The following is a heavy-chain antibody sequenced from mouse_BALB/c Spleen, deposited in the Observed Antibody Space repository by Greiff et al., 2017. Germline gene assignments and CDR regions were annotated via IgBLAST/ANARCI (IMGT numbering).Heavy chain of an antibody. Sequence: EVHLVESGGGLVQPGGSRKLSCAASGFTFSSFGMHWVRQAPEKGLEWVAYISSGSSTIYYADTVKGRFTISRDNPKNTLFLQMTSLRSEDTAMDYCARNYRYEYYFDYWGQGTTLTVSS. CDR1: GFTFSSFG. J-gene: IGHJ2*01. CDR3: ARNYRYEYYFDY. CDR2: ISSGSSTI. D-gene: IGHD2-14*01. V-gene: IGHV5-17*02.